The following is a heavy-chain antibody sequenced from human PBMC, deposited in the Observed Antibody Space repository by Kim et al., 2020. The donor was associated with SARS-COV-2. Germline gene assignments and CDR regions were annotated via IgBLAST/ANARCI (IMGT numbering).Heavy chain of an antibody. V-gene: IGHV3-74*01. Sequence: GGSLRLSCAASGFTFDIYWMHWVRQAPGKGLVWVSRINSDGSTTTYADSVKGRFTISRDNAKNTLYLQMNSLRAEDTAVYFCARGAYSESSHGSSLWGQGTLVTVSS. CDR3: ARGAYSESSHGSSL. CDR1: GFTFDIYW. J-gene: IGHJ4*02. D-gene: IGHD1-26*01. CDR2: INSDGSTT.